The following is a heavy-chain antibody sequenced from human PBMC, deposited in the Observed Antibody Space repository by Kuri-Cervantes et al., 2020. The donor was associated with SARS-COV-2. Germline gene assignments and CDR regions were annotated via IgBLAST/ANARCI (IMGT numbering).Heavy chain of an antibody. CDR3: ARRGSGHDY. CDR2: IYSGGST. J-gene: IGHJ4*02. D-gene: IGHD2-15*01. CDR1: GFTVSSNY. Sequence: ETLSLTCAASGFTVSSNYMSWVRQAPGKGLEWVSVIYSGGSTYYADSVKGRFTISRHNSKNTLYLQMNSLRAEDTAVYYCARRGSGHDYWGQGTLVTVSS. V-gene: IGHV3-53*04.